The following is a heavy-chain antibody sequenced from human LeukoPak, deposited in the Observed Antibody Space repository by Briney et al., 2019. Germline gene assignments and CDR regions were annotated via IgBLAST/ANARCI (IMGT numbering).Heavy chain of an antibody. Sequence: GGSLRLSCAASGFTFSSYAMSWVRQAPGKGLEWVSAISGSGGSTYYADSLKGRFTISRDNAKNSLYLQMNSLRAEDTAVYYCARDPYYDFWSDYGTEAFDIWGQGTMVTVSS. J-gene: IGHJ3*02. CDR1: GFTFSSYA. CDR2: ISGSGGST. CDR3: ARDPYYDFWSDYGTEAFDI. V-gene: IGHV3-23*01. D-gene: IGHD3-3*01.